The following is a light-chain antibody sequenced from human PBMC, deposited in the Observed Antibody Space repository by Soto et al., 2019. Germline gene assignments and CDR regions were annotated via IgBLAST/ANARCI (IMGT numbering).Light chain of an antibody. CDR1: QDIGNW. V-gene: IGKV1-12*01. CDR3: QQAKSFPIT. CDR2: SAS. Sequence: DIQVTQSPPSMAASVVDRVTITCLASQDIGNWMTWYQQKPGKAPKLLIYSASTLVRGVPSRFSGSGSGTEFTLTISGLQPEDSLTYYCQQAKSFPITFGQGTRLEIK. J-gene: IGKJ5*01.